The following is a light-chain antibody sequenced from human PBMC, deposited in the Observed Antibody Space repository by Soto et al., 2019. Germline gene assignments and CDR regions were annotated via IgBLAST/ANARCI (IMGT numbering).Light chain of an antibody. Sequence: DIQMTQSPSSLSASVGDRVTITCRASQSISSYLNWYQQKPGKAPKLLIYAASSLQSGVPSRFSGSGSGTDFTLTISSLQPEDFATYYCQPSYSTPPTFGQGTTVDI. J-gene: IGKJ1*01. CDR2: AAS. CDR3: QPSYSTPPT. V-gene: IGKV1-39*01. CDR1: QSISSY.